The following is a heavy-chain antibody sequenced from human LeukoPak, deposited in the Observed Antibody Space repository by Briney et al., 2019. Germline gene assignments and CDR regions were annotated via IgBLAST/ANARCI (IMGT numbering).Heavy chain of an antibody. D-gene: IGHD2-15*01. CDR1: GGSISSGSYY. CDR3: ARGGVVAATQFTTSYWGRDV. V-gene: IGHV4-61*02. Sequence: PSQTLSLTCTVSGGSISSGSYYWSWIRQPAGKGLEWIGRIYTSGSTNYNPSLKSRVTISVDTSKNQFSLKLSSVTAADTAVYSCARGGVVAATQFTTSYWGRDVGGKGPTATVPS. CDR2: IYTSGST. J-gene: IGHJ6*04.